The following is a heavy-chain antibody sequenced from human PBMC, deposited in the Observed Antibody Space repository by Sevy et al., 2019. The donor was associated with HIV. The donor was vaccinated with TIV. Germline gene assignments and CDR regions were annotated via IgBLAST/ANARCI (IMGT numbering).Heavy chain of an antibody. D-gene: IGHD1-26*01. CDR1: GGSITSLY. V-gene: IGHV4-59*08. Sequence: SETLSLTCTVSGGSITSLYWNWIRQPPGKGLEWIANIYYNGHINYNPSLKSRVTLSLDTSKNQFSLRLSSVTAADTAMYYCDVENAWGRGYSWGQGTLVTVSS. CDR2: IYYNGHI. CDR3: DVENAWGRGYS. J-gene: IGHJ4*02.